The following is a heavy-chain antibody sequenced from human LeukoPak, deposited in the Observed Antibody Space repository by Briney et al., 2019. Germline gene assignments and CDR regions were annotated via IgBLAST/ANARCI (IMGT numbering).Heavy chain of an antibody. Sequence: GESLKISCKGSGYSFTSYWIGWVRQMPGKGLEWMGIIYPGDSDTRYSPSFQGQVTISADKSISTAYLQWSSLKASDTAMYYCARSGDGAYYYDSSGYRTLDYWGRGTLVTVSS. CDR1: GYSFTSYW. V-gene: IGHV5-51*01. J-gene: IGHJ4*02. CDR3: ARSGDGAYYYDSSGYRTLDY. D-gene: IGHD3-22*01. CDR2: IYPGDSDT.